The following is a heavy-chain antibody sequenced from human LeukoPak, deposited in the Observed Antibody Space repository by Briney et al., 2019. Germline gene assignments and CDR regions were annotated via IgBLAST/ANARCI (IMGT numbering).Heavy chain of an antibody. J-gene: IGHJ4*02. V-gene: IGHV4-30-2*01. CDR3: ARGGRESGYDVFDY. CDR2: IYHSGST. Sequence: SQTLSLTCAVSGGSISSGGYSWSWIRQPPGKGLEWIGYIYHSGSTYYNPSLKSRVTISVDSSKNQFSLKLSSVTAADTAVYYCARGGRESGYDVFDYWGQGTLVTVSS. CDR1: GGSISSGGYS. D-gene: IGHD5-12*01.